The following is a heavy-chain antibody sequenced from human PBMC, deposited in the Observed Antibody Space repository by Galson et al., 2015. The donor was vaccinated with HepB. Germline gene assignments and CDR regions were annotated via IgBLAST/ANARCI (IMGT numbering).Heavy chain of an antibody. Sequence: SLRLSCAASGFTFSNYAMSWVRQAPGKGLEWVSVISGSGDSTNYADSVKGRFTISRDNSKNTLYLQMNSLRAEDTAVYYCAKGIYRGGDNYFDYWGQGNLVTVSS. CDR3: AKGIYRGGDNYFDY. CDR2: ISGSGDST. D-gene: IGHD3-16*01. J-gene: IGHJ4*02. CDR1: GFTFSNYA. V-gene: IGHV3-23*01.